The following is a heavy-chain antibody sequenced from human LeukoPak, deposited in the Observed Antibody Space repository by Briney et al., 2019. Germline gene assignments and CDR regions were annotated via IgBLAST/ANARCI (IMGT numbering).Heavy chain of an antibody. Sequence: GGSLRLSCAASGFIFSSYGMHWVRQAPGKGLEWMAFIRNDGSNKYYADSVKGRFTISRDNSKNTLYLQMNSLRAEDTAVYYCARMVGYYGMDVWGQGTTVTVSS. J-gene: IGHJ6*02. CDR2: IRNDGSNK. D-gene: IGHD2-15*01. CDR1: GFIFSSYG. V-gene: IGHV3-30*02. CDR3: ARMVGYYGMDV.